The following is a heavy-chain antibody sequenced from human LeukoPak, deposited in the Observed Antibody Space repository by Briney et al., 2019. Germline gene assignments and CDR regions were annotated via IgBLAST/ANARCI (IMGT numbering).Heavy chain of an antibody. J-gene: IGHJ4*02. CDR1: GLPFSFYC. CDR2: IWFDGTDK. CDR3: ARDRNSFDH. V-gene: IGHV3-33*01. D-gene: IGHD3-3*02. Sequence: GSLRLSCAAAGLPFSFYCMQLVRPAPGKGLEWVAGIWFDGTDKYYADSVKGRFTISRDNSKNMVYLQMNSLRAEDTAVYYCARDRNSFDHWGQGTLVTVSS.